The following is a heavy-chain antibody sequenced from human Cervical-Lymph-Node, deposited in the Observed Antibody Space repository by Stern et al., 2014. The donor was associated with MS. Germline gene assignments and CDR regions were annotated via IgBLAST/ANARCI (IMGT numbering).Heavy chain of an antibody. V-gene: IGHV4-31*03. CDR3: ARGSREVLLPRFYFDY. Sequence: QVQLQDSGPGLVKPSQTLSLTCTVSGGSITSGNYYWSWIRQHPGKGLEWIGSIYHSGSTYYNPPLKSRVNTSVDTSKNQFSLKLSSVTAADTAVYYCARGSREVLLPRFYFDYWGQGTLVTVSS. CDR1: GGSITSGNYY. CDR2: IYHSGST. D-gene: IGHD3-3*01. J-gene: IGHJ4*02.